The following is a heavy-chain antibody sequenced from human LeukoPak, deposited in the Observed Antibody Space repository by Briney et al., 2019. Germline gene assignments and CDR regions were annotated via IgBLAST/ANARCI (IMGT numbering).Heavy chain of an antibody. CDR3: AKALYSSSSYYYYYYMDV. CDR1: GFTFSSYG. CDR2: ISGSGGST. Sequence: PGGSLRLSCAASGFTFSSYGMSWVRQAPGKGLEWVSAISGSGGSTYYADSVKGRFTISRDNSKNSLYLQMNSLRTEDTALYYCAKALYSSSSYYYYYYMDVWGKGTTVTVSS. D-gene: IGHD6-13*01. V-gene: IGHV3-23*01. J-gene: IGHJ6*03.